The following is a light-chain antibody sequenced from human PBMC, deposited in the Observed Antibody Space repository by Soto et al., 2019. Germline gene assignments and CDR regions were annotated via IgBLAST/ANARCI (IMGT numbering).Light chain of an antibody. Sequence: QSVLTQTPSVSGAPGQRITIPCTGSSSNIGAGYDVHWYQQLPGTAPKLLIFGDSSRPSGVPDRFSDSKSGTSASLAITGLRSEDEADYYCQTYDSSLSMFVFGTGTKLTVL. CDR2: GDS. CDR1: SSNIGAGYD. J-gene: IGLJ1*01. CDR3: QTYDSSLSMFV. V-gene: IGLV1-40*01.